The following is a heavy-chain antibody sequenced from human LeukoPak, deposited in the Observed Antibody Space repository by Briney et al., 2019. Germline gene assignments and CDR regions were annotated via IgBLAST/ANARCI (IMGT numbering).Heavy chain of an antibody. J-gene: IGHJ6*04. Sequence: GGSLRLSCAASGFTFSSSWMHWVRQAPGKGLVWVSRIKSDGSGATYADSVKGRFTISRDNAKNSLYLQMNSLRPEDTAVYYCAELGITMIGGVWGKGTTVTISS. CDR1: GFTFSSSW. CDR3: AELGITMIGGV. CDR2: IKSDGSGA. D-gene: IGHD3-10*02. V-gene: IGHV3-74*03.